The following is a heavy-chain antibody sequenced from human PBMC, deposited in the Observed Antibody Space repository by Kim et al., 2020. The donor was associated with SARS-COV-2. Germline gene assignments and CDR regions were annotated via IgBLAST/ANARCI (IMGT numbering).Heavy chain of an antibody. Sequence: GESLKISCKGSGYSFTSYWIGWVRQMPGKGLEWMGIIYPGDSDTRYSPSFQGQVTISADKSISTAYLQWSSLKASDTAMYYCARQKKGFMVQKYYFDYWGQRTLVTISS. J-gene: IGHJ4*02. V-gene: IGHV5-51*01. CDR2: IYPGDSDT. CDR3: ARQKKGFMVQKYYFDY. CDR1: GYSFTSYW. D-gene: IGHD3-10*01.